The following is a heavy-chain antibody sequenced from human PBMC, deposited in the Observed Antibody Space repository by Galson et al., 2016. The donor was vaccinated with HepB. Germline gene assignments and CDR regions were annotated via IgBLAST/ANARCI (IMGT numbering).Heavy chain of an antibody. V-gene: IGHV3-30-3*01. CDR2: ISYDGSNK. J-gene: IGHJ3*02. D-gene: IGHD3/OR15-3a*01. Sequence: SLRLSCAASGFTFSSYAMHWVRQAPGKGLEWVALISYDGSNKYYADSVKGRFTISRDNSKNTLYLQVNSLRAEDTAVYYCARGGSPYDFWTTGAFDIWGQGTMVTVSS. CDR1: GFTFSSYA. CDR3: ARGGSPYDFWTTGAFDI.